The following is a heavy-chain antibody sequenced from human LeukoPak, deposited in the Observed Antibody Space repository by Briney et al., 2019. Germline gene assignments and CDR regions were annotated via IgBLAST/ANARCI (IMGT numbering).Heavy chain of an antibody. D-gene: IGHD3-10*01. CDR1: GYSFTSYW. CDR3: ALYITMVRGVISCFDP. V-gene: IGHV5-51*01. Sequence: GESLKISCKGSGYSFTSYWIGWVRQMPGKGLEWMGIIYPGDSDTRCSPSFQGQVTISADKSISTAYLQWSSLKASDTAMYYCALYITMVRGVISCFDPWGQGTLVTVSS. CDR2: IYPGDSDT. J-gene: IGHJ5*02.